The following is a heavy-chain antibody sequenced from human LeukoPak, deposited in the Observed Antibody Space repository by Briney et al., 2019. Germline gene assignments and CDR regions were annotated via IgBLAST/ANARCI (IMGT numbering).Heavy chain of an antibody. CDR2: IKQDGSEK. D-gene: IGHD2-2*01. J-gene: IGHJ6*03. V-gene: IGHV3-7*01. CDR3: ARERYIVVVPADDPHYMDV. CDR1: GFTFSSYW. Sequence: GGSLRLSCAASGFTFSSYWMSWVRQAPGKGLEWVANIKQDGSEKYYVDSVKGRFTISRDNAMNSLYLQMNSLRAEDTAVYYCARERYIVVVPADDPHYMDVWGKGTTVTISS.